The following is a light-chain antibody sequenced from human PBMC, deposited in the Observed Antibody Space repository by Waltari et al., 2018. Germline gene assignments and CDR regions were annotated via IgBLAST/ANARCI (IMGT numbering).Light chain of an antibody. Sequence: EIVMTQSPATLSVSPGERATLPCRASQRVSSNLAWYQQKPGQAPRLLIYGASTRATGIPARFSGSGSGTEFTLTISSLQSEDFAVYYCQQYNNWPPNTFGQGTKLEIK. CDR1: QRVSSN. CDR3: QQYNNWPPNT. V-gene: IGKV3-15*01. J-gene: IGKJ2*01. CDR2: GAS.